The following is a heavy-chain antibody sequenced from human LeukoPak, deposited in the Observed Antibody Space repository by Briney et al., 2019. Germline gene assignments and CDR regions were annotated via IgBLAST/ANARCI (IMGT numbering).Heavy chain of an antibody. CDR2: INPKSGGT. V-gene: IGHV1-2*02. D-gene: IGHD6-13*01. CDR3: ARSSWYYYFDY. CDR1: GYTFTGYY. J-gene: IGHJ4*02. Sequence: ASVKVSCKASGYTFTGYYMHWVRQAPGQGLEWMGWINPKSGGTNYAQTFQARVTMTRDTSISTAYMELSRLRSDDTAVYYCARSSWYYYFDYWGQGTLVTVSS.